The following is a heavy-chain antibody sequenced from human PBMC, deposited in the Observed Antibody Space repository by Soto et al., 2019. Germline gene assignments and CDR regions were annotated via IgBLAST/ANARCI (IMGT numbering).Heavy chain of an antibody. Sequence: YAPTLVNPTQTLTLTCTFSEFSLNTNTMCECWIRQTPGNPLERLALLDWGDANSSTTSLKPRVTISRATSKNQVVVTMTNMGPLDTGTYYCARFRYSSPCGYYYNLDFWGLGTSVNVSS. D-gene: IGHD6-6*01. CDR1: EFSLNTNTMC. CDR3: ARFRYSSPCGYYYNLDF. CDR2: LDWGDAN. V-gene: IGHV2-70*01. J-gene: IGHJ6*02.